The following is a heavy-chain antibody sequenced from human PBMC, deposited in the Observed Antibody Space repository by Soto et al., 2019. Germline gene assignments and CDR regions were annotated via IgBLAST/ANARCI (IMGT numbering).Heavy chain of an antibody. CDR1: GGSFSGYY. CDR2: INHSGST. D-gene: IGHD3-3*01. V-gene: IGHV4-34*01. J-gene: IGHJ6*02. CDR3: ARGPGTIFGVVIPRYGMDV. Sequence: SETLSVTCAVYGGSFSGYYWSWIRQPPGKGLEWIGEINHSGSTNYNPSLKSRVTISVDTSKNQFSLKLSSVTAADTAVYYCARGPGTIFGVVIPRYGMDVWGQGTTVTVSS.